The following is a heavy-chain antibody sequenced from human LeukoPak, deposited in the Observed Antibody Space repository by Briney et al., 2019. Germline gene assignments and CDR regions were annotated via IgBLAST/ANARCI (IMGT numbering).Heavy chain of an antibody. D-gene: IGHD6-19*01. V-gene: IGHV3-48*03. CDR1: GFMFRSFE. Sequence: GGSLRLSCAASGFMFRSFEMYWVRQAPGKGLEWVAYISSGATTMYYADSVKGRFTISRDDAKNSLFLQMNSLRAEDTALYYCAKGPHSSGWHYFDYWGQGTLVTVSS. CDR3: AKGPHSSGWHYFDY. CDR2: ISSGATTM. J-gene: IGHJ4*02.